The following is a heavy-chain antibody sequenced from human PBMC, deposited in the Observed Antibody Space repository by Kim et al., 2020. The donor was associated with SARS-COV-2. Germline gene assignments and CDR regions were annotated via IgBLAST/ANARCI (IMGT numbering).Heavy chain of an antibody. V-gene: IGHV4-39*01. CDR3: ARPGIWGWFDP. CDR1: GGSISSSSYY. CDR2: IYYSGST. Sequence: SETLSLTCTVSGGSISSSSYYWGWIRQPPGKGLEWIGSIYYSGSTYYNPSLKSRVTISVDTSKNQFSLKLSSVTAADTAVYYCARPGIWGWFDPWGQGTL. J-gene: IGHJ5*02. D-gene: IGHD3-16*01.